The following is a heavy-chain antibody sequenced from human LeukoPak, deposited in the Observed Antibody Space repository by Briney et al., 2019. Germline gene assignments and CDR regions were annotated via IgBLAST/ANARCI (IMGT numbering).Heavy chain of an antibody. CDR2: IIPIFGTA. J-gene: IGHJ4*02. CDR1: GGTFSSYA. Sequence: ASVKVSCKASGGTFSSYAISWVRQAPGQGLEWMGVIIPIFGTANYAQNFQGRVTITADESTSTAYMELSSLRSEDTAVYYRARSGRDGYNEDMDYWGQGTLVTVSS. V-gene: IGHV1-69*13. CDR3: ARSGRDGYNEDMDY. D-gene: IGHD5-24*01.